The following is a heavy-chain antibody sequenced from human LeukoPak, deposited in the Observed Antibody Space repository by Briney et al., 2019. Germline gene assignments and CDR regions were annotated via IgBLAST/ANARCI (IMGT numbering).Heavy chain of an antibody. J-gene: IGHJ4*02. CDR2: ISYDGSNK. CDR3: AKGPSKWELLGGVDW. V-gene: IGHV3-30*18. CDR1: GFTFSSYG. Sequence: GGALTHSCAASGFTFSSYGMHWVGQAPCKGLEGVAVISYDGSNKYYANSVNGRFTISRDNFKNTLYLQMNSLRAEDTAVYYCAKGPSKWELLGGVDWWGQGTLVTVS. D-gene: IGHD1-26*01.